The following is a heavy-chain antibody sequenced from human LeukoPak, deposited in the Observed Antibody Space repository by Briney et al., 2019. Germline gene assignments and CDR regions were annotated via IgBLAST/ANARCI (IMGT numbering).Heavy chain of an antibody. CDR1: GGSISSGSYY. CDR3: ARGGYCGGDCYFYY. CDR2: IYTSGST. V-gene: IGHV4-61*02. Sequence: PSETLSLTCTVSGGSISSGSYYWSWVRQPAGKGLEWIGRIYTSGSTNYNPSLKSRVTISVDTSKNQFSLKLSSVTAADTAVYYCARGGYCGGDCYFYYWGQGTLVTVSS. D-gene: IGHD2-21*02. J-gene: IGHJ4*02.